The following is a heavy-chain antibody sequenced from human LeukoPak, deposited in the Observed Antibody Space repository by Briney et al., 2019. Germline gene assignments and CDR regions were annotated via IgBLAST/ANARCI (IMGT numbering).Heavy chain of an antibody. Sequence: GGSLRLSCAASGFTFSNYAMNWVRQAPGKGLEWVAVISYDGSNKYYADSVKGRFTISRDNSKNTLYLQMNSLRPEDTAVYYCARAEYTTSPRIDYWGQGTLVTVSS. CDR1: GFTFSNYA. J-gene: IGHJ4*02. CDR3: ARAEYTTSPRIDY. V-gene: IGHV3-30-3*01. D-gene: IGHD6-6*01. CDR2: ISYDGSNK.